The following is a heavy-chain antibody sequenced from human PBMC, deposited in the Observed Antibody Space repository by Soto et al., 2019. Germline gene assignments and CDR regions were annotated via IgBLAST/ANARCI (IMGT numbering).Heavy chain of an antibody. D-gene: IGHD5-12*01. CDR1: GYTFTSYA. V-gene: IGHV1-3*01. CDR2: INAGNGNT. CDR3: ARAYSGYDWGFDY. Sequence: QVQLVQSGAEVKKPGASVKVSCKASGYTFTSYAMHCVRQAPVQRLEWMGWINAGNGNTKYSQKFQGRVTIARDTSASTAYMELSSLRSEDTAVYYCARAYSGYDWGFDYWGQGTLVTVSS. J-gene: IGHJ4*02.